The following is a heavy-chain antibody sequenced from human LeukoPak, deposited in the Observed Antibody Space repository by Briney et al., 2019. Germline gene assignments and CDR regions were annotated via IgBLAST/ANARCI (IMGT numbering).Heavy chain of an antibody. Sequence: GGSLRLSCAASGFTFSSYAMSWVRQAPGKGLEWVSDISGSGGSTYYADSVKGRFTISRDNSKNTLYLQMNSLRAEDTAVYYCAKDPGRSNYFFDYWGQGTLVTVSS. CDR1: GFTFSSYA. CDR3: AKDPGRSNYFFDY. CDR2: ISGSGGST. V-gene: IGHV3-23*01. D-gene: IGHD4-11*01. J-gene: IGHJ4*02.